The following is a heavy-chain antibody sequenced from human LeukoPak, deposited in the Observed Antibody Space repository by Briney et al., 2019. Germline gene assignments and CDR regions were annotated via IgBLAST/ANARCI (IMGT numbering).Heavy chain of an antibody. CDR2: ISGNGGTT. V-gene: IGHV3-23*01. D-gene: IGHD2-21*02. J-gene: IGHJ1*01. CDR3: AKDRIGCSGDCFSDTETFQN. CDR1: GLTVSNNY. Sequence: GGSLRLSCAVSGLTVSNNYMSWVRQAPGKGLEWVSGISGNGGTTYYPDSVKGRFTISRDNSRNTLYLQMNSLRGDDTAVYYCAKDRIGCSGDCFSDTETFQNWGQGILVTVSS.